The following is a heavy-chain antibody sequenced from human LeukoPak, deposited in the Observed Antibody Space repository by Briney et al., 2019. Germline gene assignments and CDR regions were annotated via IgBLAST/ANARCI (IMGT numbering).Heavy chain of an antibody. Sequence: GRSLRLSCAASGFTFSSYGMHWVRQAPGKGLEWVAVISYDGSNKYYADSVKGRFTISRDNSKNTLYLQMNSLRAEDTAVYYCAKDATELLRGAFDIWGQGTMVTVSS. CDR1: GFTFSSYG. CDR3: AKDATELLRGAFDI. D-gene: IGHD3-10*01. J-gene: IGHJ3*02. V-gene: IGHV3-30*18. CDR2: ISYDGSNK.